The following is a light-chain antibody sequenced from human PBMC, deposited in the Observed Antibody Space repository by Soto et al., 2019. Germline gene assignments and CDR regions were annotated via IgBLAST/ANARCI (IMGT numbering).Light chain of an antibody. CDR2: DVS. CDR3: ASYTTSSTYV. J-gene: IGLJ1*01. V-gene: IGLV2-14*01. CDR1: SSDVGGYSY. Sequence: QRELTHPVSGNGSPRQSIPIFCTGTSSDVGGYSYVSWYQQQPGKAPKLVISDVSNRPSGVSDRFSGSKSGNTASLTISGPQTEDEADYYCASYTTSSTYVFGTGTKVTVL.